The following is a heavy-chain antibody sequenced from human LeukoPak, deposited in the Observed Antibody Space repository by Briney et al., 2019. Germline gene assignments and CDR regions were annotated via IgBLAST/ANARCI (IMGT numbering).Heavy chain of an antibody. J-gene: IGHJ4*02. CDR2: ITSSDSTT. Sequence: GGSLRLSCVASGFTFSSYEMNWVRQAPGKGLEWLSYITSSDSTTHYADSVKGRFTISRDDAQNSLYLQMNSLRVEDTAVYYCAREASGVAGQSWGQGTLVTVSS. CDR1: GFTFSSYE. D-gene: IGHD6-19*01. CDR3: AREASGVAGQS. V-gene: IGHV3-48*03.